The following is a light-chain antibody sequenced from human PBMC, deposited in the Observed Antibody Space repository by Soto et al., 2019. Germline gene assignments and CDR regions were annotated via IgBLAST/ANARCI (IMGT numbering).Light chain of an antibody. J-gene: IGKJ2*01. CDR2: KAS. CDR1: RDISNS. CDR3: QQSNSYPYT. V-gene: IGKV1-16*02. Sequence: DIQMTQSPSSLSASVGDTVTITCRASRDISNSLAWFQQKPGKAPMSLIYKASNLHSGVPSKFGGSGSGTAFTLTISSLQPEDFATYYCQQSNSYPYTYGQGTKLEIK.